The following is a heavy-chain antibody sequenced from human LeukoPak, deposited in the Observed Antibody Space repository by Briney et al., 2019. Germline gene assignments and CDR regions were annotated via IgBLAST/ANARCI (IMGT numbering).Heavy chain of an antibody. Sequence: SETLSLTCAVYGGSFSGYYWSWIRQPPGKGLEWIGEINHSGSTNYNPSLKSRVSISLNTSKNQFSLKLSSVTAADTAVYYCARQPCGGDCYSSTYYFDYRGQGTIVSVS. J-gene: IGHJ4*02. V-gene: IGHV4-34*01. D-gene: IGHD2-21*02. CDR3: ARQPCGGDCYSSTYYFDY. CDR2: INHSGST. CDR1: GGSFSGYY.